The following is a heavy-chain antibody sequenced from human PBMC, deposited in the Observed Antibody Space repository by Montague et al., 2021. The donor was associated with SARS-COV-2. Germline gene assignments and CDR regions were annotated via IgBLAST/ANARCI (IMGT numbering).Heavy chain of an antibody. D-gene: IGHD3-10*01. J-gene: IGHJ4*02. CDR1: GGSFSGYY. V-gene: IGHV4-34*01. CDR2: INQSGRT. Sequence: SETLSLTCAVYGGSFSGYYWSWIRQPPEKGLEWIGEINQSGRTNNNPSLKSRVIISVDTSKNQFSLKLSSVTAADTAVYYCARRGSSVWGVTVSAELDYWGKGILFMVSP. CDR3: ARRGSSVWGVTVSAELDY.